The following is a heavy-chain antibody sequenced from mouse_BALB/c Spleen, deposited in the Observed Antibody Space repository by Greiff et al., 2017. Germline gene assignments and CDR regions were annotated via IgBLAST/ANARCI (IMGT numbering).Heavy chain of an antibody. J-gene: IGHJ1*01. CDR1: GYTFTSYW. D-gene: IGHD2-14*01. Sequence: EVKLQESGTVLARPGASVKMSCKASGYTFTSYWMHWVKQRPGQGLEWIGAIYPGNSDTSYNQKFKGKAKLTAVTSTSTAYMELSSLTNEDSAVYYCTPSYYRYDEGWYFDVWGAGTTVTVSS. V-gene: IGHV1-5*01. CDR2: IYPGNSDT. CDR3: TPSYYRYDEGWYFDV.